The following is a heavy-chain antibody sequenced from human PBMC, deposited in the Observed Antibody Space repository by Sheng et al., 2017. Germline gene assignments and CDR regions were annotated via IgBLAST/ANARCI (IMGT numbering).Heavy chain of an antibody. Sequence: QIQLVQSGPEMKRPGASVIVSCKISGYTFNNYGVTWVRQAPGQGLEWMGWISAKNGDTNFAQRFRDRVTLTTHTSTSTAYMELKRLRPDDTAVYYCARDDSRRIKYEPDFWGQGTLVTVSS. V-gene: IGHV1-18*01. J-gene: IGHJ4*02. CDR3: ARDDSRRIKYEPDF. D-gene: IGHD3-22*01. CDR2: ISAKNGDT. CDR1: GYTFNNYG.